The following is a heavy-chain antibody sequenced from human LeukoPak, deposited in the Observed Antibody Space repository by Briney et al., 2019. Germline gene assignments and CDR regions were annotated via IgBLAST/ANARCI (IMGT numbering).Heavy chain of an antibody. CDR3: ARVRTLLLRDAFDI. D-gene: IGHD3-22*01. CDR1: GGSISSYY. Sequence: PSETLSLTCTVSGGSISSYYWSWIRQPPGKGLEWIGYIYYSGSTNYNPSLKSRVTISVDTSKNQFSLKLSSVTAADTAVYYCARVRTLLLRDAFDIWGQGTMVTVSS. J-gene: IGHJ3*02. CDR2: IYYSGST. V-gene: IGHV4-59*12.